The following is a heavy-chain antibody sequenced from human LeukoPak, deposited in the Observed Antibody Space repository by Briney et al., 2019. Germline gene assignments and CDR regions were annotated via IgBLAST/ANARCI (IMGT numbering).Heavy chain of an antibody. CDR2: MNPNSGKT. Sequence: ASVKVSCKASGGTFSSYAISWVRQAPGQGLEWMGWMNPNSGKTGYAQKFQGRVTMTRNTSISTAYMELSSLRSEDTAVYYCAILAMVRGVKSPFDYWGQGTLVTVSS. CDR1: GGTFSSYA. V-gene: IGHV1-8*02. D-gene: IGHD3-10*01. J-gene: IGHJ4*02. CDR3: AILAMVRGVKSPFDY.